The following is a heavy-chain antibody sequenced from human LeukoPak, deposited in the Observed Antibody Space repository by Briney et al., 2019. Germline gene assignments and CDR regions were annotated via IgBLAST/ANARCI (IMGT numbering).Heavy chain of an antibody. CDR1: GFTFSSYA. V-gene: IGHV3-23*01. J-gene: IGHJ5*02. D-gene: IGHD6-13*01. CDR3: AKFPPIAAAGTFGWFDP. Sequence: PGGSLRLSCAASGFTFSSYAMSWVRQAPGKGLEWVSAISGSGGSTYYADSVKGRFTISRDNSKNTLYLQMNSLRAEDTAVYYCAKFPPIAAAGTFGWFDPWGQGTLVTVSS. CDR2: ISGSGGST.